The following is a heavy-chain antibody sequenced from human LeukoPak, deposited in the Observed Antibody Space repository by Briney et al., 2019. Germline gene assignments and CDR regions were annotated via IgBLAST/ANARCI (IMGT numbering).Heavy chain of an antibody. CDR2: IYTSGST. CDR1: GGSISSGSYY. V-gene: IGHV4-61*02. D-gene: IGHD3-22*01. Sequence: SQTLSLSCTVSGGSISSGSYYWSWIRQPAGKGLEWIGRIYTSGSTNYNPSLKSRVTISVDTSKNQFSLKLSSVTAADTAVYYCARGDRSDSPYYYYYMDVWGKGTTVTVSS. CDR3: ARGDRSDSPYYYYYMDV. J-gene: IGHJ6*03.